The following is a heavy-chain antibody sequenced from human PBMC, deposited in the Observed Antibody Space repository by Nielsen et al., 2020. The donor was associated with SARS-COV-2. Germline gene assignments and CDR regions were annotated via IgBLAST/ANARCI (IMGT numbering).Heavy chain of an antibody. D-gene: IGHD2-15*01. Sequence: ASVKVSCKASGYTFTSYYMHWVRQAPGQGLEWMGIINPSGGSTSYAQKFQGRVTMTRDTSTSTVYMELSSLRSEDTAVYYCARGGIVVVVAATINFDYWGQGTLVTVSS. CDR3: ARGGIVVVVAATINFDY. V-gene: IGHV1-46*01. J-gene: IGHJ4*02. CDR2: INPSGGST. CDR1: GYTFTSYY.